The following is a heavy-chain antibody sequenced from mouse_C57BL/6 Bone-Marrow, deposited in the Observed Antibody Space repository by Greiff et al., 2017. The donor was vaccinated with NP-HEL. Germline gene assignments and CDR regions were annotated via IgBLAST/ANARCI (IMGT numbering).Heavy chain of an antibody. CDR2: ITYDGGN. V-gene: IGHV3-6*01. CDR1: GYSITSGYY. Sequence: VQLKESGPGLVKPSQSLSLTCSVTGYSITSGYYWNWIRQFPGNKLELMDYITYDGGNNYNPSLKNQTSITRDTSKNQMFLKSNSVTIEDTATYYCARYPFAYWGQGTLVTVSA. CDR3: ARYPFAY. J-gene: IGHJ3*01.